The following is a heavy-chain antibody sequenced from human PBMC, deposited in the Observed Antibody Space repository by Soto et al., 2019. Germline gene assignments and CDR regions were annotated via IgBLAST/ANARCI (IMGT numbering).Heavy chain of an antibody. CDR1: GYTFTSYY. Sequence: QVQLVQSGAEVKKPGASVKVSCKASGYTFTSYYIHWVRQAPGQGLAWMGIINPSGGSTSYAQKCQVRATMASDTFTITVYMELISLRSEDTSLYYCARVRLLGELSHDDAFDIWGQGTMVTVSS. CDR3: ARVRLLGELSHDDAFDI. V-gene: IGHV1-46*01. CDR2: INPSGGST. D-gene: IGHD3-16*02. J-gene: IGHJ3*02.